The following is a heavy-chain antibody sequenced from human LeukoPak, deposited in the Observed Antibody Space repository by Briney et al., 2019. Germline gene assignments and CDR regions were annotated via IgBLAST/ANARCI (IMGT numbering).Heavy chain of an antibody. CDR2: IYPGDSDT. J-gene: IGHJ6*03. D-gene: IGHD2-15*01. Sequence: GESLQISCKGSGYSFTSYWIGWVRQMPGKGLEWMGIIYPGDSDTRYSPSFQGQVTISADKSISTAYLQWSSLKASDTAMYYCARYSSPYYYYYYMDVWGKGTTVTVSS. CDR3: ARYSSPYYYYYYMDV. V-gene: IGHV5-51*01. CDR1: GYSFTSYW.